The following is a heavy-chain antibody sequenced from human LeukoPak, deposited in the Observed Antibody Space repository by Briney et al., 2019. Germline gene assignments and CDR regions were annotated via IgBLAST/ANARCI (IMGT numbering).Heavy chain of an antibody. D-gene: IGHD6-6*01. J-gene: IGHJ4*02. V-gene: IGHV3-23*01. Sequence: GGSLRLSCAASGFTFSSYAMSWVRQAPGKGLEWVSAMRGSGGSTYYADSVKGRFTISRDNSQNTLYLQMNSLRAEDTAVYYCAKGSDSSSSDEDPQAFDYWGQGTLVTVSS. CDR3: AKGSDSSSSDEDPQAFDY. CDR1: GFTFSSYA. CDR2: MRGSGGST.